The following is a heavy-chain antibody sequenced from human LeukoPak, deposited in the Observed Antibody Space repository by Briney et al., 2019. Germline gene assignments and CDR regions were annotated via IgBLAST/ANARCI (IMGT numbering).Heavy chain of an antibody. D-gene: IGHD5-18*01. V-gene: IGHV3-23*01. J-gene: IGHJ4*02. CDR2: ISGNGAKT. CDR1: GFSFNTHA. CDR3: AKDLGYSYGWVDY. Sequence: GGSLRLSCAASGFSFNTHAMNWVRQAPGKGLEWVSTISGNGAKTYSAGSVKGRFTISRDNSKNTLYLQMNSLRAEDTALYYCAKDLGYSYGWVDYWGQGILVTVSS.